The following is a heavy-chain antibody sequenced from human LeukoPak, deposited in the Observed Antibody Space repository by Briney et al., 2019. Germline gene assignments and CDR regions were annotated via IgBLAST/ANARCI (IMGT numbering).Heavy chain of an antibody. J-gene: IGHJ4*02. CDR3: ARTVAGEGGIDY. CDR2: IYYSGST. CDR1: GDSISSSSYY. V-gene: IGHV4-39*07. D-gene: IGHD6-19*01. Sequence: SETLSLTCTVSGDSISSSSYYWGFIRQPPGQGLEWIGSIYYSGSTYYNPSLKSRVTISVDTSKNQFSLKLSSVTAADTAVYYCARTVAGEGGIDYWGQGTLVTVSS.